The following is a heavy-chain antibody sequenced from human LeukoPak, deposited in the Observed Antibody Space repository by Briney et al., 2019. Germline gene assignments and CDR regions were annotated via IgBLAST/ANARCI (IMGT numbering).Heavy chain of an antibody. D-gene: IGHD5-24*01. V-gene: IGHV4-61*02. J-gene: IGHJ3*02. Sequence: SQTLSLTCTVSGGSISSGSYYWSWIRQPAGKGLEWIGRIYTSGSTNYNPSLKSRVTISVDTSKNQFSLKLSSVTAVDTAVYYCARELSGRDGYNSAFDIWGQGTMVTVSS. CDR3: ARELSGRDGYNSAFDI. CDR1: GGSISSGSYY. CDR2: IYTSGST.